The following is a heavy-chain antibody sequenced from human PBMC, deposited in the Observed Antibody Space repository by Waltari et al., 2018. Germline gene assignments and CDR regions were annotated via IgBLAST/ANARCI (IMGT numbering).Heavy chain of an antibody. CDR2: IYYSGNT. D-gene: IGHD1-26*01. CDR1: GGSIGSSNNH. V-gene: IGHV4-39*01. Sequence: QLQLQESGPGLVKPSETLSLTCTVSGGSIGSSNNHWGWIRQPPGKGLEWIGSIYYSGNTYYTPSLKSRVTISVDTSKNQFSLRLSSATAADTAVYYCARSGTYRGYFDYWGQGTLVTVSS. J-gene: IGHJ4*02. CDR3: ARSGTYRGYFDY.